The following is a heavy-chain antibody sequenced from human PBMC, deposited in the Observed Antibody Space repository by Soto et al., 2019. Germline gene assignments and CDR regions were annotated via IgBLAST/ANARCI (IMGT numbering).Heavy chain of an antibody. CDR2: THGSGIT. J-gene: IGHJ4*02. CDR3: ASYIEGGGGRGY. V-gene: IGHV4-59*01. Sequence: QVQLQESGPGLVKPSETLSLTCTVSGGSITGYHWSWIRQPPGKGLEWIGYTHGSGITNYNPSLQSRVTISVDTSMNHFSLKLSSVTASDTSVYYCASYIEGGGGRGYWGQGHLLTVSS. D-gene: IGHD1-26*01. CDR1: GGSITGYH.